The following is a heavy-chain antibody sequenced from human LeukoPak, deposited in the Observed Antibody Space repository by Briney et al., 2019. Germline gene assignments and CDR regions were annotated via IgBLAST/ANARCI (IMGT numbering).Heavy chain of an antibody. Sequence: SETLSLTCTVSGGSISSSSYYWGWIRQPPGKGLEWIGSIYYSGSTYYNPSLKSRVTISVDTSKNQFSLKLSSVTAADTAVYYCASGYAPTGYSGCDSEVDYWGQGTLVTVSS. CDR2: IYYSGST. J-gene: IGHJ4*02. V-gene: IGHV4-39*01. CDR1: GGSISSSSYY. D-gene: IGHD5-12*01. CDR3: ASGYAPTGYSGCDSEVDY.